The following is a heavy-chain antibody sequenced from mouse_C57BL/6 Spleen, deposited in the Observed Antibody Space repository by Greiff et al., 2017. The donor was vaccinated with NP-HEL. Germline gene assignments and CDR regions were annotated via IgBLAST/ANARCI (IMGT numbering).Heavy chain of an antibody. D-gene: IGHD4-1*01. CDR1: GYTFTDYY. Sequence: QVQPKQSGAELVRPGASVKLSCKASGYTFTDYYINWVKQRPGQGLEWIARIYPGSGNTYYNEKFKGKATLTAEKSSSTAYMQLSSLTSEDSAVYFCARFPPETGNGDYWGQGTTLTVSS. CDR3: ARFPPETGNGDY. V-gene: IGHV1-76*01. J-gene: IGHJ2*01. CDR2: IYPGSGNT.